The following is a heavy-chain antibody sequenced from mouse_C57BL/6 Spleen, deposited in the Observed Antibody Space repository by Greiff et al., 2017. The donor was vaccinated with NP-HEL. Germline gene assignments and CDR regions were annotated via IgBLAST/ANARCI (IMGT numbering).Heavy chain of an antibody. CDR2: IRSKSNNYAT. V-gene: IGHV10-1*01. CDR3: VRQGYYDHDAMDY. Sequence: EVKLVESGGGLVQPKGSLKLSCAASGFSFNTYAMNWVRQAPGKGLEWVARIRSKSNNYATYYADSVKDRFTISRDDSESMLYLQMNNLKTEDTAMYYCVRQGYYDHDAMDYWGQGTSVTVSS. J-gene: IGHJ4*01. CDR1: GFSFNTYA. D-gene: IGHD2-4*01.